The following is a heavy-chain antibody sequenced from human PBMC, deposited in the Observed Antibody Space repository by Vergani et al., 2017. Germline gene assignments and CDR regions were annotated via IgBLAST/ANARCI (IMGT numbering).Heavy chain of an antibody. CDR1: GYSFTSYW. V-gene: IGHV5-10-1*03. Sequence: EVQLVQSGAEVKTPGESLRISCQGSGYSFTSYWISWVRQMPGKGLEWMGRIDPSASYTNYSPSFQGHVTISADKSISTAYLQWSSLKASDTAMYYCARHPMWELPLSFDYWGQGTLVTVSS. CDR2: IDPSASYT. CDR3: ARHPMWELPLSFDY. D-gene: IGHD1-26*01. J-gene: IGHJ4*02.